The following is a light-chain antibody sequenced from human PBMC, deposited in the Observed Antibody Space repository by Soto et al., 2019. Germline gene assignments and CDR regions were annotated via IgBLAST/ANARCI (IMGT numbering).Light chain of an antibody. J-gene: IGKJ1*01. CDR2: KAS. Sequence: DIQMTQSPSTLSASVGDRVTITCRASQNVGNWLAWYQQQPGKAPKLLIYKASNLESGVPSRFSGGGSGTEFTLSISSLQPDDFATYYCQQNNRYPWTFGQGTKVDI. CDR3: QQNNRYPWT. CDR1: QNVGNW. V-gene: IGKV1-5*03.